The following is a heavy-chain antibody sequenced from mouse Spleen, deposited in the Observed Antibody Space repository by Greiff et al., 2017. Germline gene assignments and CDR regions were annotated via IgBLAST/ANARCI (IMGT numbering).Heavy chain of an antibody. Sequence: VQLQQSGTVLARPGASVKMSCKTSGYTFTSYWMHWVKQRPGQGLEWIGAIYPGNSDTSYNQKFKGKAKLTAVTSASTAYMELSSLTNEDSAVYYCRGFDYYGSSYFDYWGQGTTLTVSS. CDR3: RGFDYYGSSYFDY. V-gene: IGHV1-5*01. CDR2: IYPGNSDT. J-gene: IGHJ2*01. D-gene: IGHD1-1*01. CDR1: GYTFTSYW.